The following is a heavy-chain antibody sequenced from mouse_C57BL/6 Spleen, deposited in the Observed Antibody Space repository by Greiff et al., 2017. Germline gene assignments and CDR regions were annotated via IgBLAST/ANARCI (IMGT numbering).Heavy chain of an antibody. CDR3: AYYYGTGSLDAMDY. J-gene: IGHJ4*01. CDR2: IYPGSGNT. CDR1: GYSFTSYY. V-gene: IGHV1-66*01. D-gene: IGHD1-1*01. Sequence: VQLQQSGPELVKPGASVKISCKASGYSFTSYYIHWVKQRPGQGLEWIGWIYPGSGNTKYNEKFKGKATLTADTSSSTAYMQLSSLTSEDSAVYYCAYYYGTGSLDAMDYWGQGTSVTVSS.